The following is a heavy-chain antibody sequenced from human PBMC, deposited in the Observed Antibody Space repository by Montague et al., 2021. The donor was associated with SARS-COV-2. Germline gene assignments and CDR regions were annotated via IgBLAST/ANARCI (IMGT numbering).Heavy chain of an antibody. Sequence: SLRLSCAASGLTFSSYAMTWVRQAPGKGLEWVSAVSFGGDLTYTAESVKGRFTISRDNSKNTLYLQMDSLRADDTAVYFCAKDVVVTAIGPQGAFDVWGQGTMVTVSS. V-gene: IGHV3-23*01. CDR3: AKDVVVTAIGPQGAFDV. CDR1: GLTFSSYA. D-gene: IGHD2-21*02. J-gene: IGHJ3*01. CDR2: VSFGGDLT.